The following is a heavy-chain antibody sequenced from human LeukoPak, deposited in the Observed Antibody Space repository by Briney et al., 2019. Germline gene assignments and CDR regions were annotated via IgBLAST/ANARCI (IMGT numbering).Heavy chain of an antibody. CDR3: ARRSRHMVRGGVYGMDV. J-gene: IGHJ6*02. CDR1: GCTFSSYG. D-gene: IGHD3-10*01. Sequence: PGGSLRLSCAASGCTFSSYGMHWVRQAPGKGLEWVAVIWYDGSNKYYADSVKGRFTISRDNSKNTPYLQMNSLRAEDTAVYYWARRSRHMVRGGVYGMDVWGQGTTVTVSS. V-gene: IGHV3-33*01. CDR2: IWYDGSNK.